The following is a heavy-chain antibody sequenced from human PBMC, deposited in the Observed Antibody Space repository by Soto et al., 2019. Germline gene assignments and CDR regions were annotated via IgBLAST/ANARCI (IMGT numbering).Heavy chain of an antibody. CDR2: ISAYNGNT. V-gene: IGHV1-18*01. CDR3: AGYCSSTGCYGWGYFDY. J-gene: IGHJ4*02. Sequence: ASVKVSCKASGYTFTSYGISWVRQAPGQGLEWMGWISAYNGNTNYAQKLQGRVTMTTDTSTSTAYMELRSLRSDDTAVYYCAGYCSSTGCYGWGYFDYWGQGTLVTVSS. D-gene: IGHD2-2*01. CDR1: GYTFTSYG.